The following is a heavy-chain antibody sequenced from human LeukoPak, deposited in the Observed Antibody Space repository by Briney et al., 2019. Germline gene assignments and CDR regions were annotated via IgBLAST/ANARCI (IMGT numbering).Heavy chain of an antibody. Sequence: ASVKVSCKASGYTFTGYYMHWVRQAPGQGLEWMGWINPNSCGTNYAQKFQGRVTMTRDTSISTAYMELSRLRSDDTAVYYCARGVGASAHSDYWGQGTLVTVSS. CDR2: INPNSCGT. V-gene: IGHV1-2*02. D-gene: IGHD1-26*01. J-gene: IGHJ4*02. CDR1: GYTFTGYY. CDR3: ARGVGASAHSDY.